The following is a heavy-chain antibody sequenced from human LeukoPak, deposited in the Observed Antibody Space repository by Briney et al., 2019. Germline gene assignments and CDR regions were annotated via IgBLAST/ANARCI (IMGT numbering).Heavy chain of an antibody. CDR2: INHSGST. V-gene: IGHV4-34*01. CDR3: ARARYYGSGSYYTEYHYFDY. J-gene: IGHJ4*02. Sequence: SETLSLTCAVYGGSFSGYYWSWIRQPPGKGLEWIGEINHSGSTNYNPSLKSRVTISVDTSKNQFSLKLSSVTAADTAVYYCARARYYGSGSYYTEYHYFDYWGQGTLVTVSS. D-gene: IGHD3-10*01. CDR1: GGSFSGYY.